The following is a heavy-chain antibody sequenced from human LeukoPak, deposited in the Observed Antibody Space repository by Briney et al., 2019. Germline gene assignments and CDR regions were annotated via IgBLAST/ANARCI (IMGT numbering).Heavy chain of an antibody. J-gene: IGHJ6*02. V-gene: IGHV5-51*01. Sequence: GESLKIPCEGSGYSFTSYWIGWVRQMPGKGLEWMGIIYPGDSDTRYSPSFQGQVTISADKSISTAYLQWSSLKASDTAMYYCARGLSGSPAGYYYGMDVWGQGTTVTVSS. CDR2: IYPGDSDT. CDR3: ARGLSGSPAGYYYGMDV. CDR1: GYSFTSYW. D-gene: IGHD1-26*01.